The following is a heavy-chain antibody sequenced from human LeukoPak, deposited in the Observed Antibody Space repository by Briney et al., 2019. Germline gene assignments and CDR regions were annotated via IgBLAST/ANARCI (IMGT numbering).Heavy chain of an antibody. CDR2: INPHSGGT. Sequence: ASVKVSCKTSGYTFTDYYRHWVRQAPGQGLEWMGWINPHSGGTYYAQKFQGRVTMTRDSSTSTAYMELSNLRSDDTAVNYCARDGPSMVRAVIPFDIWGQGTMVTVSS. V-gene: IGHV1-2*02. D-gene: IGHD3-10*01. CDR3: ARDGPSMVRAVIPFDI. CDR1: GYTFTDYY. J-gene: IGHJ3*02.